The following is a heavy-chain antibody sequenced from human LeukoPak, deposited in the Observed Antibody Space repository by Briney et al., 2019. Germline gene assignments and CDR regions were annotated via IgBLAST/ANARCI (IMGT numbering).Heavy chain of an antibody. J-gene: IGHJ4*02. D-gene: IGHD6-19*01. CDR2: ISYDGSNK. V-gene: IGHV3-30-3*01. Sequence: PGGSLRLSCAASGFTFSSYAMHWVRQAPGKGLEWVAVISYDGSNKYYADSVKGRFTISRDNSKNTLYLQMNSLRAEDTAVYYCARDPHGWYGSYYFDYWGQGTLVTVSS. CDR1: GFTFSSYA. CDR3: ARDPHGWYGSYYFDY.